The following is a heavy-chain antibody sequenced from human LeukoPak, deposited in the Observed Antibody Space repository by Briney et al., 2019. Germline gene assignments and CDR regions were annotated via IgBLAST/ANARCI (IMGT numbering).Heavy chain of an antibody. D-gene: IGHD6-19*01. V-gene: IGHV4-59*01. CDR3: ARSTPPWMGSGSDY. J-gene: IGHJ4*02. Sequence: PSETLSLTCTVSGGSISSYYWSWIRQPPGKGLEWIGYIYYSGSTNYNPSLKSRVTISVGTSKNQFSLKLSSVTAADTAVYYCARSTPPWMGSGSDYWGQGTLVTVSS. CDR2: IYYSGST. CDR1: GGSISSYY.